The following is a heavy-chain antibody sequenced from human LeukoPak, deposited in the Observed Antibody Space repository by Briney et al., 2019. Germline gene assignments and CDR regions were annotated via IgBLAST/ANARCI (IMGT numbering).Heavy chain of an antibody. CDR1: GGSISSYY. Sequence: SETLSLTCTVSGGSISSYYWSWIRQPPGKGLEWIGYIYYSGSTNYNPSLKSRVTTSVDTSKNQFSLKLSSVTAADTTVYYCARSYCSSTSCYDAFDIWGQGTMVTVSS. CDR2: IYYSGST. D-gene: IGHD2-2*01. CDR3: ARSYCSSTSCYDAFDI. J-gene: IGHJ3*02. V-gene: IGHV4-59*01.